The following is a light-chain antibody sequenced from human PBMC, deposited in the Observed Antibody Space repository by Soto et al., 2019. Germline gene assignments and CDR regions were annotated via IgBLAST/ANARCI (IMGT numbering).Light chain of an antibody. CDR3: QQYDKSWT. V-gene: IGKV1-5*03. CDR2: TAS. Sequence: DIPMTQSPSTLSASVGARVTLTCRASQSISSWLAWYQPTPGTAPKLLIYTASRLERGAPSRFSGSESGTESTLTITRLQADDFATYYCQQYDKSWTFGQGTKVDI. J-gene: IGKJ1*01. CDR1: QSISSW.